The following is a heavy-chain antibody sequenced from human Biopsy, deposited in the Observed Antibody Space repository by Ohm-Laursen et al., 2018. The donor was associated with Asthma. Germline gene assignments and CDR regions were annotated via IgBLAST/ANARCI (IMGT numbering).Heavy chain of an antibody. J-gene: IGHJ5*02. CDR3: AREGITGTTAWFDP. V-gene: IGHV1-2*06. D-gene: IGHD1-7*01. Sequence: ASVKVSCKASGYTFTSYGISWVRQAPGQGLEWMGRINPNSGGTNYAQKFQGRVTMTRDTSISTAYMELSRLRSDDTAVYYCAREGITGTTAWFDPWGQGTLVTVSS. CDR1: GYTFTSYG. CDR2: INPNSGGT.